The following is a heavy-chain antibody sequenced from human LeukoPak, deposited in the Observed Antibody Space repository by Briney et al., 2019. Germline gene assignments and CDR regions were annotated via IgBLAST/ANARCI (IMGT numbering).Heavy chain of an antibody. CDR2: VYHSGST. V-gene: IGHV4-4*02. D-gene: IGHD1-26*01. J-gene: IGHJ4*02. Sequence: SGTLSLTCAVSGGSISSSYWWSWVRQPPGKGLEWIGEVYHSGSTNYRPSLKSRVTLSVDKSRNQFSLRLNSVTAADTAVYYCARGISGAPVDYWGQGTLVTVSS. CDR3: ARGISGAPVDY. CDR1: GGSISSSYW.